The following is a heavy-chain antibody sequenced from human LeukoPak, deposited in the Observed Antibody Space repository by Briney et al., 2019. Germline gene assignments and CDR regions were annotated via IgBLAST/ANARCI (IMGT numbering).Heavy chain of an antibody. V-gene: IGHV4-34*01. CDR2: INHSGST. Sequence: SETLSLTCAIYGGSFSDYYWSWIRQPPGKGPEWIGEINHSGSTNYNPSLKSRVTISVDTSKNQFSLRLSSVTAADTAVYYCASLQGDTMVRGVIDWFDPWGQGTLVTVSS. CDR1: GGSFSDYY. D-gene: IGHD3-10*01. CDR3: ASLQGDTMVRGVIDWFDP. J-gene: IGHJ5*02.